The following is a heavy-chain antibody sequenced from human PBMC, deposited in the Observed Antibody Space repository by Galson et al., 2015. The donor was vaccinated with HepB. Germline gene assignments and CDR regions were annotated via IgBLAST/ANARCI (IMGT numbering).Heavy chain of an antibody. V-gene: IGHV3-64*01. CDR3: ARAPSSGYYYWGAFDI. Sequence: SLRLSCAASGFTFSSYAMHWVRQAPGKGLEYVSAISSNGGSTYYANSVKGRFTISRDNSKNTLYLQMGSLRAEDMAVYYCARAPSSGYYYWGAFDIWGQGTMVTVSS. CDR2: ISSNGGST. J-gene: IGHJ3*02. D-gene: IGHD3-22*01. CDR1: GFTFSSYA.